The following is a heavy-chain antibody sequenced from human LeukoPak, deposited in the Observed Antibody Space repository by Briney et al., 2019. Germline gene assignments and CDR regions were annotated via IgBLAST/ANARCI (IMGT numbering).Heavy chain of an antibody. D-gene: IGHD5-24*01. J-gene: IGHJ4*02. V-gene: IGHV3-23*01. Sequence: PGGSLRLSCAASGFTFSSDGMSWVRQAPGKGLGWVSAISTSGGYTYYADSVKGRFTISRDNSKNTLYLQMNSLRTAIPCVYYFAKVGDVVRWLLPVDDWGQGTLVTVSS. CDR1: GFTFSSDG. CDR3: AKVGDVVRWLLPVDD. CDR2: ISTSGGYT.